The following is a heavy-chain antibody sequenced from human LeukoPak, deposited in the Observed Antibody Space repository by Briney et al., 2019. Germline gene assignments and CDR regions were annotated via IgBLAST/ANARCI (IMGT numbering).Heavy chain of an antibody. D-gene: IGHD1-26*01. Sequence: SETLSLICTLSGGPNSSYHWRWLRHPPGKGLEWLGYIYYSESTSYNPSLKSRVSVSVVTSKNQFFLELSVVTAADTDMYYYASVRMGAVGEGDWFDHWGQGTLVTVSS. V-gene: IGHV4-59*01. CDR2: IYYSEST. CDR1: GGPNSSYH. J-gene: IGHJ5*02. CDR3: ASVRMGAVGEGDWFDH.